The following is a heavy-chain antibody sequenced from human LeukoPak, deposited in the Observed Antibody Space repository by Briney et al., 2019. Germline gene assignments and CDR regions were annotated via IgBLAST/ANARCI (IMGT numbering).Heavy chain of an antibody. CDR3: AKDSDYYGSGSPIDY. V-gene: IGHV3-48*04. D-gene: IGHD3-10*01. CDR1: GFTFSSYS. CDR2: ISSGSSTI. Sequence: GGSLRLSCAASGFTFSSYSMNWVRQAPGKGLEWVSYISSGSSTIYYADSVKGRFTISRDNAKNSLYLQMNSLRAEDTALYYCAKDSDYYGSGSPIDYWGQGTLVTVSS. J-gene: IGHJ4*02.